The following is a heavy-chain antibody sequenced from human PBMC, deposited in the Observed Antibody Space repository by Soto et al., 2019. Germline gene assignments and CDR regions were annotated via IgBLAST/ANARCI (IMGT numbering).Heavy chain of an antibody. CDR2: MNPNSGGT. V-gene: IGHV1-8*02. CDR1: GYIFTNYD. D-gene: IGHD1-26*01. CDR3: KRSYQVLVHTTFGP. Sequence: GASVKVSCKASGYIFTNYDINCVRQAPGQGLEWMGWMNPNSGGTDYAQKFQGRVTMTRDTSISTAYMELSSLRSEDTAVYYCKRSYQVLVHTTFGPWGQGTLVTVSS. J-gene: IGHJ5*02.